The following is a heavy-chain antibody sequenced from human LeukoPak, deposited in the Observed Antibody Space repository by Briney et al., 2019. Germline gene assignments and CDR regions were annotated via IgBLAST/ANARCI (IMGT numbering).Heavy chain of an antibody. CDR2: INRAGIES. CDR1: GFTFTDYW. Sequence: GGSLRLSCAASGFTFTDYWMTWVRQVPGKGLEWVANINRAGIESYYVDSVKGRFTISRDNAEKSLYLQMDSLRVDDTAVYYCARVGTWELQRVFDNWGQGTMVTVSS. CDR3: ARVGTWELQRVFDN. V-gene: IGHV3-7*01. D-gene: IGHD1-26*01. J-gene: IGHJ4*02.